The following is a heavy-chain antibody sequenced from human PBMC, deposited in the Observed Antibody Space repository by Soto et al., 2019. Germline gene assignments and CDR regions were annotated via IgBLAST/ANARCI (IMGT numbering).Heavy chain of an antibody. CDR3: ARDAEQQLQYFQH. CDR1: GYTFTSYD. J-gene: IGHJ1*01. V-gene: IGHV1-46*03. D-gene: IGHD6-13*01. CDR2: INPSGGST. Sequence: ASVKVSCKASGYTFTSYDMHWVRQAPGQGLEWMGIINPSGGSTSYAQKFQGRVTMTRDTSTSTVYMELSSLRSEDTAVYYCARDAEQQLQYFQHWGQGTLVTVSS.